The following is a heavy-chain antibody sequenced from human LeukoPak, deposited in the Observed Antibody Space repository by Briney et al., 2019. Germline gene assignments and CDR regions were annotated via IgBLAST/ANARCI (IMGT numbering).Heavy chain of an antibody. CDR2: MYHGGSI. CDR3: ARGPYYYGSSGYAYYFDQ. V-gene: IGHV4-38-2*02. CDR1: GYSISNGYY. Sequence: SETLSLTCSVSGYSISNGYYWGWIRQPPGKGLEWIGNMYHGGSIYYSPSLKSRVTISVDTSKNQFSLKLTSVTAADTAVYYCARGPYYYGSSGYAYYFDQWGQGTLVTVSS. D-gene: IGHD3-22*01. J-gene: IGHJ4*02.